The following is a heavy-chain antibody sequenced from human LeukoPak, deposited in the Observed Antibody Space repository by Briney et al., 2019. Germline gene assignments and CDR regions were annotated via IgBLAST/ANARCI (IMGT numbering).Heavy chain of an antibody. CDR1: GGSISSYY. Sequence: SETLSLTCTVSGGSISSYYWSWIRQPAGKGLEWIGRIYTSGSTNYNPSLKSRVTMSVDTSKNQFSLKLGSVTAADTAVYYCAGRGYSGYDVNFDYWGQGTLVTVSS. CDR3: AGRGYSGYDVNFDY. J-gene: IGHJ4*02. D-gene: IGHD5-12*01. V-gene: IGHV4-4*07. CDR2: IYTSGST.